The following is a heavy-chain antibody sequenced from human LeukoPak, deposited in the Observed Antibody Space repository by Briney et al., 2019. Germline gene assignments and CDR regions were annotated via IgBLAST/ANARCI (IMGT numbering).Heavy chain of an antibody. V-gene: IGHV1-18*01. D-gene: IGHD3-22*01. CDR1: GYTFTIYG. CDR2: ISAYNGNT. J-gene: IGHJ4*02. CDR3: ATVRYYYDSSGRMNYFDY. Sequence: ASVKVSCKASGYTFTIYGISWVRQAPGQGLEWMGWISAYNGNTNYAQKLQGRVTMTTDTSTSTAYMELRSLRSDDTAVYYCATVRYYYDSSGRMNYFDYWGQGTLVTVSS.